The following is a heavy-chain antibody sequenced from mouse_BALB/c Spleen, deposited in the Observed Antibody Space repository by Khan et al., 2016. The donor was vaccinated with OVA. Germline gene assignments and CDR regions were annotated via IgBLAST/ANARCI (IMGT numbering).Heavy chain of an antibody. D-gene: IGHD2-14*01. V-gene: IGHV2-6-4*01. Sequence: VQLQESGPGLVAPSQSLSITCTVSAFSLSRYNIHWVRQPPGKGLEWLGMIWGGGGTDYNSTLISRLNISKDNFKSQVFLKMNSLQTDDTAIYYCARAYYRYDGYYAMDYWGQGTSVTVSS. CDR2: IWGGGGT. CDR1: AFSLSRYN. J-gene: IGHJ4*01. CDR3: ARAYYRYDGYYAMDY.